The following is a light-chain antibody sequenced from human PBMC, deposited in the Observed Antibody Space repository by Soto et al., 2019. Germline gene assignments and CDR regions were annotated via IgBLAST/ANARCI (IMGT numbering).Light chain of an antibody. CDR2: GAS. CDR3: QQYGRSPPYT. CDR1: QSVSSIY. V-gene: IGKV3-20*01. Sequence: EIVLTQSPGTLSLSPGERATLSCRASQSVSSIYFAWYQQKPGQAPRLLIYGASSRATGIPDRFSGSGSGTDFTLTISRLEPEDFAVYYCQQYGRSPPYTFGQGTKLEIK. J-gene: IGKJ2*01.